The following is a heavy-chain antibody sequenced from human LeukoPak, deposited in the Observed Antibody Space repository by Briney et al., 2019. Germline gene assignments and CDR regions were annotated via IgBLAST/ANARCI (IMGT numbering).Heavy chain of an antibody. CDR2: INSDGSST. CDR1: GFTFSSYW. J-gene: IGHJ4*02. V-gene: IGHV3-74*01. CDR3: AKGLYELLEEFDY. D-gene: IGHD1-26*01. Sequence: GGSLRLSCAASGFTFSSYWMHWVRQAPGKGLVWVSRINSDGSSTSYADSVKGRFTISRDNAKNTLYLQMNSLRAEDTAVYYCAKGLYELLEEFDYWGQGTLVTVSS.